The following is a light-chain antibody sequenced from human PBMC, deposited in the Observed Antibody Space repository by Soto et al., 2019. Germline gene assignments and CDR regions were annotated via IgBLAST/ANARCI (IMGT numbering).Light chain of an antibody. CDR3: QQYGSSPIT. CDR1: QSVSNSY. J-gene: IGKJ5*01. V-gene: IGKV3-20*01. CDR2: GAS. Sequence: EIVLTHSPGTLSLSPGEGATLSCRASQSVSNSYLVWYQQKPGQAPSLLIYGASSRATGIPDRFSGSGSGTGFTLTISRLEPEDFAVYYCQQYGSSPITFGQGTRLEIK.